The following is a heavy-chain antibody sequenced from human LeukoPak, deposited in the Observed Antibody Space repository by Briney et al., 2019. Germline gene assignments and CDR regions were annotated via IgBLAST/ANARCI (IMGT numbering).Heavy chain of an antibody. CDR2: ISSSSSYI. D-gene: IGHD3-10*01. CDR3: ARGVAMVRGVISDFLDY. CDR1: GFTFSSYS. J-gene: IGHJ4*02. Sequence: PGGSLRLSCAASGFTFSSYSMNWVRQAPGKGLEWVSSISSSSSYIYYADSVKGRFTISRDNAKNSLYLQMNSLRAEDTAVYYCARGVAMVRGVISDFLDYWGQGTLVTVSS. V-gene: IGHV3-21*01.